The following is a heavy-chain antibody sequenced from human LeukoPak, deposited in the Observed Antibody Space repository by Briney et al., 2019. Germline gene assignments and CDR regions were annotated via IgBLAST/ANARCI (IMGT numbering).Heavy chain of an antibody. Sequence: PGGSLRLSCAASEFTFSSYAMSWVRQAPGKGLEWVSAISGSGGSTYYADSVKGRFTISRDNSKNTLYLQMNSLRAEDTAVYYCAKSPSGYYYEPHYFDYWGQGTLVTVSS. D-gene: IGHD3-22*01. CDR1: EFTFSSYA. V-gene: IGHV3-23*01. J-gene: IGHJ4*02. CDR2: ISGSGGST. CDR3: AKSPSGYYYEPHYFDY.